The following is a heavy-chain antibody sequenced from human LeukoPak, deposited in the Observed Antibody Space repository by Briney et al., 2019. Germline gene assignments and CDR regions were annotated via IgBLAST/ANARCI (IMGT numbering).Heavy chain of an antibody. V-gene: IGHV4-59*01. J-gene: IGHJ4*02. D-gene: IGHD2-15*01. CDR3: ARYSSGGSCYSGSFDY. Sequence: SETLSLTCTVSGGSISSYYWSWIRQPPGKGLESIGYIYYSGSTNYNPSLKSRVTISVDTSKNQFSLKLSSVTAADTAVYYCARYSSGGSCYSGSFDYWGQGTLVTVSS. CDR1: GGSISSYY. CDR2: IYYSGST.